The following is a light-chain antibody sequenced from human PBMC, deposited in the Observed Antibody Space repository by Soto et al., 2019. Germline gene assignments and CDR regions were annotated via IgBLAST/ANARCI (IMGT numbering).Light chain of an antibody. CDR1: SGDIGDYNY. Sequence: QSALTQPASVSGSPGQSITISCVSTSGDIGDYNYVSWYQQHPGKVPKVIIYDVSNRPSGVSYRFSGTKSGNTASLTVSGLQAEDEADYYCCSYTRSGTLIFGTGTKVTV. CDR3: CSYTRSGTLI. V-gene: IGLV2-14*01. CDR2: DVS. J-gene: IGLJ1*01.